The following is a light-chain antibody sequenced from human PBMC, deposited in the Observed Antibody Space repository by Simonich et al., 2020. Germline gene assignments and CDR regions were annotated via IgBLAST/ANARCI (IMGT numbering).Light chain of an antibody. V-gene: IGLV2-14*01. J-gene: IGLJ3*02. Sequence: QSALTQPASVSGSPGQSITISCTGTSSDVGGYNYVSWYHQHPGKAPKLMIYDVSKPPSGVSNRFSGSKSGNTASLTISGLQAEDEADYYCSSYTSSSTWVFGGGTKLTVL. CDR1: SSDVGGYNY. CDR3: SSYTSSSTWV. CDR2: DVS.